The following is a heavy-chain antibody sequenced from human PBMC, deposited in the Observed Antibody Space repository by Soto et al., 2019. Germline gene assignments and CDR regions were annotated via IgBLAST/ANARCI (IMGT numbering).Heavy chain of an antibody. CDR2: IYYSGST. D-gene: IGHD3-3*01. CDR3: ARALWSGFGMDV. J-gene: IGHJ6*02. V-gene: IGHV4-31*03. Sequence: SETLSLTCTVSGGSISSGVYYWSWIRQHPGKGLEWIGYIYYSGSTYYNPSLKSRVTISVDTSKNQFSLKLSSVTAADTAVYYCARALWSGFGMDVWGQGTTVTVSS. CDR1: GGSISSGVYY.